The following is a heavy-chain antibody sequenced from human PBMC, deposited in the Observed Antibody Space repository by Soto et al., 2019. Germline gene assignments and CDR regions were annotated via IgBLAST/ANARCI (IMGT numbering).Heavy chain of an antibody. CDR2: IKQDGSEK. Sequence: EVQLVESGGGLVQPGGSLRLSCAASGFTFSSYWMSWVRQAPGKGLEWVANIKQDGSEKYYVDSVKGRFTISRDNAKNALYLQMNSLRAEDTAVYYCARAPQGYCSGGSCYTYYYYYCMDVWGQGTTVTVSS. V-gene: IGHV3-7*01. CDR3: ARAPQGYCSGGSCYTYYYYYCMDV. D-gene: IGHD2-15*01. CDR1: GFTFSSYW. J-gene: IGHJ6*02.